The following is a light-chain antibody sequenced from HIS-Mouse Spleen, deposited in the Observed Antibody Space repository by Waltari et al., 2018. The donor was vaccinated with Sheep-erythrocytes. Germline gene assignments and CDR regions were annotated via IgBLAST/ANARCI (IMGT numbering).Light chain of an antibody. J-gene: IGLJ3*02. CDR1: SSDVGSYNL. V-gene: IGLV2-23*01. CDR2: EGS. Sequence: QSALTQPASVSGSPGQSITISCTGTSSDVGSYNLVSWYQQHPGKAPKLMIYEGSKRPSWVSNRVSGSTSGNTASLTISGLQAEDEADYYCCSYAGSSTPWVFGGGTKLTVL. CDR3: CSYAGSSTPWV.